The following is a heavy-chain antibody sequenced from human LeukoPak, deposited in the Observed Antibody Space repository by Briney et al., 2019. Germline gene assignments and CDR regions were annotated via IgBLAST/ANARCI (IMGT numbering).Heavy chain of an antibody. V-gene: IGHV3-48*03. CDR1: GFTFSSYE. Sequence: PGGALRLSCAACGFTFSSYEMNWVRQARGKGVEWVVYIVSSYTTIYYAHSVKGRFTISSNTANTSLYLQINILRAEATAVYYCARVGGLLWFGNFDYWGQGTLVTVSS. CDR2: IVSSYTTI. J-gene: IGHJ4*02. D-gene: IGHD3-10*01. CDR3: ARVGGLLWFGNFDY.